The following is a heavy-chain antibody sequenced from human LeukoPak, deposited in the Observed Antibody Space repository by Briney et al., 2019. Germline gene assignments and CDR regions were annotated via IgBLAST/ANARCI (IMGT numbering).Heavy chain of an antibody. D-gene: IGHD5-12*01. J-gene: IGHJ6*03. V-gene: IGHV3-30*04. CDR3: ARSLATSYYYMDV. CDR2: IPYDGSNK. CDR1: GFTFSNYA. Sequence: GGSLRLSCAASGFTFSNYAMHWVRQAPGKGLEGVAVIPYDGSNKYYADSVKGRFTISRDNSKNTLYLQMNSLRAEDTAVYYCARSLATSYYYMDVWGKGTTVTVSS.